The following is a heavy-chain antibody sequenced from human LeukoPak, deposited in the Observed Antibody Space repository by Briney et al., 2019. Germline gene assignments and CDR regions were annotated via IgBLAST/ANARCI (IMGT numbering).Heavy chain of an antibody. V-gene: IGHV1-69*13. D-gene: IGHD3-10*01. CDR3: ASKSDGSDPLGAYYFDY. J-gene: IGHJ4*02. CDR1: GGTFSSYA. Sequence: SVKVSCKASGGTFSSYAISWVRQAPGQGLEWMGGIIPIFGTANYAQEFQGRVTITADESTSTAYMELSSLRSEDTAVYYCASKSDGSDPLGAYYFDYWGQGTLVTVSS. CDR2: IIPIFGTA.